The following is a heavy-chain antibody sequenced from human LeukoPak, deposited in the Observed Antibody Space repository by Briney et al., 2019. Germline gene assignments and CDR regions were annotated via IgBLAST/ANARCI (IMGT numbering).Heavy chain of an antibody. V-gene: IGHV1-69*13. Sequence: ASVKVSCKASGGTFSSYAISWVRQAPGQGLEWMGGIIPIFGTANYAQKFQGRVTTTADESTSTAYMELSSLRSEDTAVYYCATPIPAAMGYYYYGMDVWGQGTTVTVSS. CDR1: GGTFSSYA. J-gene: IGHJ6*02. D-gene: IGHD2-2*01. CDR3: ATPIPAAMGYYYYGMDV. CDR2: IIPIFGTA.